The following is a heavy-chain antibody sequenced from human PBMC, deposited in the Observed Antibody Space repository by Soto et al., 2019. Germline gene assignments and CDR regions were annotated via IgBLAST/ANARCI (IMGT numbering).Heavy chain of an antibody. CDR1: GFIFSTTD. CDR3: AKNSGWFNT. V-gene: IGHV3-23*01. D-gene: IGHD3-10*01. CDR2: IEGSGATT. J-gene: IGHJ5*02. Sequence: EFQVSQSGGNLAQPGGSLRLSCAASGFIFSTTDMSWVRQAPGKGLEWVSTIEGSGATTYYADSVKGRFTISRDNSKNTVYLHMDSLTADDTAVHYCAKNSGWFNTWGQGTLVTVSS.